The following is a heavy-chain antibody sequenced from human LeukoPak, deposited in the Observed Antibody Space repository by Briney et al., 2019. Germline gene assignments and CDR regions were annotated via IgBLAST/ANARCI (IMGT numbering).Heavy chain of an antibody. CDR1: GYTFTSYY. D-gene: IGHD3-10*01. CDR3: AINSGPYGEAWFDP. CDR2: ISAYNGNT. Sequence: AAVKVSCKASGYTFTSYYMHWVRQAPGQGLEWMGWISAYNGNTNYAQKLQGRVTMTTDTSTSTAYMELRSLRSDDTAVYYCAINSGPYGEAWFDPWGQGTLVTVSS. V-gene: IGHV1-18*04. J-gene: IGHJ5*02.